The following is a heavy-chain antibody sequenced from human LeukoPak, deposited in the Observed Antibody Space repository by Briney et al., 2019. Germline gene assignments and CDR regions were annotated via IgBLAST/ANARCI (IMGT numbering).Heavy chain of an antibody. CDR3: ARVLLWFGELSWDY. V-gene: IGHV4-39*07. CDR2: IYYSGST. J-gene: IGHJ4*02. Sequence: SETLSLTCTVSGGSISSSSYYWGWIRQPPGKGLEWIGSIYYSGSTYYNPSLKSRVTISVDTSKNQFSLKLSSVTAADTAVYYCARVLLWFGELSWDYWGQGTLVTVSS. D-gene: IGHD3-10*01. CDR1: GGSISSSSYY.